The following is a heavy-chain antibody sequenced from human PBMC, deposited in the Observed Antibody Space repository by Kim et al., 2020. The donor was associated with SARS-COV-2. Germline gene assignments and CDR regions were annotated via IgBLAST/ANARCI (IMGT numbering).Heavy chain of an antibody. V-gene: IGHV4-59*02. J-gene: IGHJ4*02. D-gene: IGHD3-22*01. Sequence: SETLSLTCTVSGAPVSTNYWTWIRQTPGKRPEWIGYVYYNGNPGYNPSFESRVAISIDPSKNPFSRRLTSVTAADTAVYFCARNRASGYFDAWGPGALVTVSS. CDR3: ARNRASGYFDA. CDR1: GAPVSTNY. CDR2: VYYNGNP.